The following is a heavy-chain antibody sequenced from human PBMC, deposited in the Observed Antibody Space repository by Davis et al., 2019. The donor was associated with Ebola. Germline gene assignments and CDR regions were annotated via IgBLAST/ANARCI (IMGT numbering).Heavy chain of an antibody. Sequence: PGGSLRLSCAASGFTFSSYGMHWVRQAPGKGLEWVAVISYDGSNKYYADSVKGRFTISRDNSKNTLYLQMNSLRAEDTAVYYCAKDAIGYSYGYYFDYWGQGTLVTVSS. CDR1: GFTFSSYG. CDR2: ISYDGSNK. V-gene: IGHV3-30*18. D-gene: IGHD5-18*01. J-gene: IGHJ4*02. CDR3: AKDAIGYSYGYYFDY.